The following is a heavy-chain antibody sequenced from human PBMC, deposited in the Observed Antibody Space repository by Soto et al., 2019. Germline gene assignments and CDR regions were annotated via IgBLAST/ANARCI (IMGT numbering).Heavy chain of an antibody. CDR2: ISYDGSNK. Sequence: PGGSLRLSCAASGFTFSSYGMHWVRRAPGKGLEWVAVISYDGSNKYYADSVKGRFTISRDNSKNTLYLQMNSLRAEDTAVYYCAKGGYSYGYHAFDIWGQGTMVTVSS. CDR1: GFTFSSYG. D-gene: IGHD5-18*01. V-gene: IGHV3-30*18. J-gene: IGHJ3*02. CDR3: AKGGYSYGYHAFDI.